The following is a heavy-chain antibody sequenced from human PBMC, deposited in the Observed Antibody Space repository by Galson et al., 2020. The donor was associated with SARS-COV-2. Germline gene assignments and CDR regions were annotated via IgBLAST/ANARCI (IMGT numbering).Heavy chain of an antibody. J-gene: IGHJ4*02. CDR3: ARGGIVVVPAAILGPPNDFDY. CDR1: GFTFSSYA. CDR2: ISYDGSNK. V-gene: IGHV3-30-3*01. Sequence: GESLKISCAASGFTFSSYAMHWVRQAPGKGLEWVAVISYDGSNKYYADSMKGRFTISRDNSKNTLYLQMNSLRAEDTAVYYCARGGIVVVPAAILGPPNDFDYWGQGTLVTVSS. D-gene: IGHD2-2*01.